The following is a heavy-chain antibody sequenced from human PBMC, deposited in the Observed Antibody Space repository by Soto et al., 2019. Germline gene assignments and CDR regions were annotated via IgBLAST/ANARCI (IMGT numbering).Heavy chain of an antibody. CDR3: VRGVDSSFDY. V-gene: IGHV6-1*01. Sequence: SQTLSLPCVISGDSVASNRATWNLVRQSPSRGLEWLGRTYYRSKWKNDYALSVNSRITINPDTSKNQLSLQLSSVTPDDTAIYYCVRGVDSSFDYWGQGTLVTVYS. J-gene: IGHJ4*02. CDR1: GDSVASNRAT. D-gene: IGHD6-13*01. CDR2: TYYRSKWKN.